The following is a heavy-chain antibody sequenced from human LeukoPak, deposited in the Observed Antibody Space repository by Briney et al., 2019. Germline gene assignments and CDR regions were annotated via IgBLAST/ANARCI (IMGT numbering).Heavy chain of an antibody. Sequence: SETLSLTCTVSGGSISSYYWSWIRQPPGKGLEWIGYIYYSGSTNYNPSLKSRVTISVDTSKNQFSLKLSSVTAADTAVYYCARDGYSYGYFDYWGQGTLVTVSS. CDR1: GGSISSYY. J-gene: IGHJ4*02. D-gene: IGHD5-18*01. V-gene: IGHV4-59*01. CDR2: IYYSGST. CDR3: ARDGYSYGYFDY.